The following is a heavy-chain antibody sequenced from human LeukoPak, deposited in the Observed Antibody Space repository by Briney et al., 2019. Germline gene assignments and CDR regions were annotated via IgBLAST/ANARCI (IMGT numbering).Heavy chain of an antibody. D-gene: IGHD3-10*01. Sequence: PSETLSLTCTVSGYSINSGYFWGWIRQPPGKGLEYIGTIFHSGTTYYNPSLKSRDTISLDTSTNDFSLKLSSVTAADTAVYYCARALRSGSNYFFYGMDVWGKGTTVTVSS. V-gene: IGHV4-38-2*02. CDR2: IFHSGTT. J-gene: IGHJ6*04. CDR1: GYSINSGYF. CDR3: ARALRSGSNYFFYGMDV.